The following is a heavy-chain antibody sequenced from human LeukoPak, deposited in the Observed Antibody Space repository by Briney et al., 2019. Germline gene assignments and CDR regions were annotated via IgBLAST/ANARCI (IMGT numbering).Heavy chain of an antibody. CDR2: ISGSGGST. J-gene: IGHJ4*02. CDR3: ARDLAMVRGAHDY. V-gene: IGHV3-23*01. CDR1: GFTFSSYA. Sequence: GGSLRLSCAASGFTFSSYAMSWVRQAPGKGLEWVSAISGSGGSTYYADSVKGRFTISRDNSKNTLYLQMNSLRAEDTAVYYCARDLAMVRGAHDYWGQGTLVTVSS. D-gene: IGHD3-10*01.